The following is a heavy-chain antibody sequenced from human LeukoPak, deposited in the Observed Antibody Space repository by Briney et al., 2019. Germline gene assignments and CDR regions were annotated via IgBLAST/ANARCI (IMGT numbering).Heavy chain of an antibody. CDR2: INPNSGGT. J-gene: IGHJ5*02. Sequence: ASVKDSCKASGYTFTGYYMHWVRQAPGQGLEWMGWINPNSGGTNYAQKFQGRVTMTRDTSISTAYMELSRLRSDDTAVYYCARARSSRNWFDPWGQGTLVTVSS. CDR1: GYTFTGYY. CDR3: ARARSSRNWFDP. D-gene: IGHD6-13*01. V-gene: IGHV1-2*02.